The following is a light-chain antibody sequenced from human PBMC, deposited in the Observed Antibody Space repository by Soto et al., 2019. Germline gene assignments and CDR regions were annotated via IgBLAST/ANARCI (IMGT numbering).Light chain of an antibody. CDR1: QSVSSN. J-gene: IGKJ1*01. Sequence: EIVLTQSPGTLSLSPGERATLSCRASQSVSSNSLAWYQQKPGQAPRLLIYGASTRATGVPARFSGSGSGTEFTLTLSSLQSEDFAVYYCQHYNNWWTFGQGTKVDIK. V-gene: IGKV3-15*01. CDR2: GAS. CDR3: QHYNNWWT.